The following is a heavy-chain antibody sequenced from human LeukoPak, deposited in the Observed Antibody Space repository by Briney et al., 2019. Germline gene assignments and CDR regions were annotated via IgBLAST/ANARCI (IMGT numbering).Heavy chain of an antibody. CDR2: ISRDGSST. Sequence: PGGALRLSCAASGSTFSNYWMHSVRQAPGEGLVWVSRISRDGSSTTYADSVKGRFTISRDNAKNTLYLQMNSLRAEDTAIYYCGRGFALVPAGIPDYWGQGILVTVSS. V-gene: IGHV3-74*01. CDR1: GSTFSNYW. D-gene: IGHD2-2*01. J-gene: IGHJ4*02. CDR3: GRGFALVPAGIPDY.